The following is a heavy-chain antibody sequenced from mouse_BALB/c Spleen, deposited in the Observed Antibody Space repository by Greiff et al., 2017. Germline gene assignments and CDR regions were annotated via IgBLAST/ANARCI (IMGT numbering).Heavy chain of an antibody. CDR2: ISSGGSYT. D-gene: IGHD1-2*01. Sequence: EVQRVESGGGLVKPGGSLKLSCAASGFTFSSYAMSWVRQTPEKRLEWVATISSGGSYTYYPDSVKGRFTISRDNAKNTLYLQMSSLRSEDTAMYYCAREEDHYYYFDYWGQGTTLTVSS. V-gene: IGHV5-9-3*01. J-gene: IGHJ2*01. CDR1: GFTFSSYA. CDR3: AREEDHYYYFDY.